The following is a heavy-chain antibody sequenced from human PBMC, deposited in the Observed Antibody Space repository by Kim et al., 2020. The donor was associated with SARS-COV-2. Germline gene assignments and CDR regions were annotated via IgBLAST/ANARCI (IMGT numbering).Heavy chain of an antibody. J-gene: IGHJ6*01. CDR2: ISVSGHVT. CDR1: GFTFSDYA. CDR3: AKGRLRGTLSEYHGMDV. V-gene: IGHV3-23*01. D-gene: IGHD1-1*01. Sequence: GGSLRLSCAVSGFTFSDYAMNWVRQAPGKGLEWVAVISVSGHVTNYADSVKGRFTLSRDNSMNMLYLQMNSLRAEDSAVYYCAKGRLRGTLSEYHGMDVWGQGTTVTVSS.